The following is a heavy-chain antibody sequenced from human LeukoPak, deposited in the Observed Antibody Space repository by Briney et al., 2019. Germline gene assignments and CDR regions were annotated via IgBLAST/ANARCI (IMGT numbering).Heavy chain of an antibody. CDR3: ARDVSRGYMDL. CDR2: ISVSSGTT. Sequence: ASVKVSCKASGYTFGDYGVTWVRQAPGQGLEWMGWISVSSGTTTYAEGFQGRLTMSTGPSTGTAYMEIRSLRPDDTAVYFCARDVSRGYMDLWGQGSLVTVAS. V-gene: IGHV1-18*01. CDR1: GYTFGDYG. J-gene: IGHJ4*02. D-gene: IGHD6-25*01.